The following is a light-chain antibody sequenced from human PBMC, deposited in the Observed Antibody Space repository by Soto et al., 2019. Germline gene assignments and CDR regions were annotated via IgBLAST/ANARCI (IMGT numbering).Light chain of an antibody. Sequence: DIVMTQSPLSLPVTPGEPASISCRSSQSLLHSNGYNYLDWYLQKPGQSPQLLIYLGSNRASGVPEGLCGSGSGTDFTSKMRRRECETVGFYYCMQAQQPPFLGKGTKRKIK. V-gene: IGKV2-28*01. J-gene: IGKJ2*01. CDR3: MQAQQPPF. CDR1: QSLLHSNGYNY. CDR2: LGS.